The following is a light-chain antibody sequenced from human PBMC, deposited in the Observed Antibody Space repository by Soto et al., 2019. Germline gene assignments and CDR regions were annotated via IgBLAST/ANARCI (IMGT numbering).Light chain of an antibody. CDR3: QDYTSYPGT. J-gene: IGKJ1*01. CDR2: DAS. CDR1: DSINNW. V-gene: IGKV1-5*01. Sequence: TQSPSTLSESVGDRAGITCRASDSINNWLAWYQQKPGEAPKLLIYDASTLETGVPSRFSGSSSGTEFTLTISSLQPDDFATYYCQDYTSYPGTFGPGTKVDI.